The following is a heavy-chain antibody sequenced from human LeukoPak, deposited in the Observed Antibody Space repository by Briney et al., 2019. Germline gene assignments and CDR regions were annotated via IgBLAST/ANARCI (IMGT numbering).Heavy chain of an antibody. V-gene: IGHV3-7*01. CDR2: INPDGRDT. J-gene: IGHJ1*01. D-gene: IGHD2-21*02. Sequence: GGSLRLSCAASGFTFSSYAMNWVRQAPGKGLEWVAHINPDGRDTYYVDSVKGRFTISRDNAQNSMYLQMNSLRVEDTAVYYCATWGDTTAEYFQRWGQGTLVTVSS. CDR3: ATWGDTTAEYFQR. CDR1: GFTFSSYA.